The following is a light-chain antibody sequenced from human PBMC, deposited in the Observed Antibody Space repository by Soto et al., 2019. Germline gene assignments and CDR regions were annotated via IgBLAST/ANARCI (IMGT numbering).Light chain of an antibody. Sequence: DIVMTQSPDSLAVSLGERATINCKSSQSALYSPHNKNYLSWYQQKPGQPPKPLIYWASTRESGVPDRFSGSGSGTDFTLTISSLQAEDVAVYYCQQYHGTPFFGGGTRVEIK. CDR1: QSALYSPHNKNY. J-gene: IGKJ4*01. CDR3: QQYHGTPF. CDR2: WAS. V-gene: IGKV4-1*01.